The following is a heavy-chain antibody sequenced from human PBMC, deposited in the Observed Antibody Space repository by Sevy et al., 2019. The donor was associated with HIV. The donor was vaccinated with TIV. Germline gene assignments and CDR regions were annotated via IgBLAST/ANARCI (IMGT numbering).Heavy chain of an antibody. Sequence: SETLSLTCTVSGGYISSNNYYWGWLRQPPGKGLEWIGSIYYSGSAYYNPSLKSRVTISVDTSKNQFSLKVSSVTAADTAVYYCARLTIFGVVTDNWFDPWGQGTLVTVSS. D-gene: IGHD3-3*01. CDR1: GGYISSNNYY. CDR3: ARLTIFGVVTDNWFDP. CDR2: IYYSGSA. J-gene: IGHJ5*02. V-gene: IGHV4-39*01.